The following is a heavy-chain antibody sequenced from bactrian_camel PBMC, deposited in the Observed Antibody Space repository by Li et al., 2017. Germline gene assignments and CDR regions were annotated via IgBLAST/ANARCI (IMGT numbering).Heavy chain of an antibody. CDR2: VHTSSGRS. CDR3: AAEPTRNAYCSTLTRPQY. CDR1: GYSSLC. D-gene: IGHD1*01. J-gene: IGHJ4*01. V-gene: IGHV3-3*01. Sequence: HVQLVESGGGSVRAGGSLNLSCATSGYSSLCMGWFRQVPGKERELIASVHTSSGRSYYADSIKGRFTISHDSAKKTAYLQMNELKPEDTAIYYCAAEPTRNAYCSTLTRPQYWGQGTQVTVS.